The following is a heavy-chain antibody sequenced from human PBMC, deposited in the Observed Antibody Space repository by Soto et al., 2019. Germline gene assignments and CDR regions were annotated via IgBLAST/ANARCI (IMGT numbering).Heavy chain of an antibody. CDR1: GFTFSSYA. V-gene: IGHV3-30-3*01. J-gene: IGHJ4*02. CDR3: ARDHYDSSGYYYGLFDY. D-gene: IGHD3-22*01. Sequence: PGGSLRLSCAASGFTFSSYAMHWVRQAPGKGLEWVAVISYDGSNKYYADSVKGRFTISRDNSKNTLYLQMNSLRAEDTAVYYCARDHYDSSGYYYGLFDYWGQGTLVTVSS. CDR2: ISYDGSNK.